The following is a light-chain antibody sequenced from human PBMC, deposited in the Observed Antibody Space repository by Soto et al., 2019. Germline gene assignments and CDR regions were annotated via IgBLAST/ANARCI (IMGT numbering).Light chain of an antibody. CDR2: EVS. Sequence: QSALTQPPSASGSPGQSVTISCTGTSSDVGSFNYVSWYQQHPGKAPKLMIYEVSKRPSGVPDRFSGSKSGNTASLTVSGLQAEDEADYDCSSYAGIHNCNFGTGTKVTVL. CDR1: SSDVGSFNY. CDR3: SSYAGIHNCN. J-gene: IGLJ1*01. V-gene: IGLV2-8*01.